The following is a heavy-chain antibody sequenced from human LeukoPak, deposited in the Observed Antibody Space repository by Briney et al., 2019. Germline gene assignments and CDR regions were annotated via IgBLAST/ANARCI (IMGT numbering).Heavy chain of an antibody. J-gene: IGHJ4*02. Sequence: PGGSLRLSCAASGFSFSSYTMHWVRQAPGKGLEWVSIISSSRSYIYYADSVKGRFTISRDNAKNALYLQMNSLRVEDTAVYYCARDGRWGGDCYASWGQGTLVTVSS. CDR2: ISSSRSYI. D-gene: IGHD2-21*02. CDR1: GFSFSSYT. CDR3: ARDGRWGGDCYAS. V-gene: IGHV3-21*01.